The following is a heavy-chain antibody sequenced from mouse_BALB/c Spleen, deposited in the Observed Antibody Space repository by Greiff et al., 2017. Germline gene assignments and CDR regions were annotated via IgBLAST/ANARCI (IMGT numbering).Heavy chain of an antibody. D-gene: IGHD2-4*01. Sequence: VQLQQSGAELVRPGTSVKVSCKASGYAFTNYLIEWVKQRPGQGLEWIGVINPGSGGTNFNEKFKSKATLTVDKSSSTAYMQLSSLTSEDSAVYYCTRSDYDYDHAMDYWGQGTSVTVSS. CDR3: TRSDYDYDHAMDY. CDR1: GYAFTNYL. J-gene: IGHJ4*01. CDR2: INPGSGGT. V-gene: IGHV1-54*01.